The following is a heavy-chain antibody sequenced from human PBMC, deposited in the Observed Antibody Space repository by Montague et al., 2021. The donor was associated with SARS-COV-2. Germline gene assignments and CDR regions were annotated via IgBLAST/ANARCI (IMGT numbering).Heavy chain of an antibody. J-gene: IGHJ4*02. CDR1: GDSVPRNSAA. CDR2: TYYRSKWYN. V-gene: IGHV6-1*01. CDR3: ARTSASSDY. Sequence: CAISGDSVPRNSAACNWIRQSPSRSLEWLGRTYYRSKWYNDYAVSVKSRITINPDTSKNQISLQLNSVTPEDTAVYYCARTSASSDYWGQGTLVTVSS. D-gene: IGHD1-26*01.